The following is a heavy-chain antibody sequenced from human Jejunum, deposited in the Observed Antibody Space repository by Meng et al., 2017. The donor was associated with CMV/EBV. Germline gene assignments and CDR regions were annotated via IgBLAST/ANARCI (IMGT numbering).Heavy chain of an antibody. CDR3: AREGCTSTTCYPLSDIYL. CDR1: ITYS. Sequence: ITYSVKRVRQASGKGLEWISFLSSSSDTVYYADSVKGRFTTSRDNAKNSLYLQMNSLRAEDTAVYYCAREGCTSTTCYPLSDIYLWGQGTLVTVSS. J-gene: IGHJ4*02. D-gene: IGHD2-2*01. CDR2: LSSSSDTV. V-gene: IGHV3-48*04.